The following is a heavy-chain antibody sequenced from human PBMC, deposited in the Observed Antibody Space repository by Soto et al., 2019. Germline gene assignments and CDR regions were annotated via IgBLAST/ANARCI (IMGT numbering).Heavy chain of an antibody. J-gene: IGHJ5*02. CDR2: ISTYNGNT. V-gene: IGHV1-18*01. D-gene: IGHD6-19*01. CDR1: GYSFTSYG. CDR3: MRGDVGWLDDLRQGELDP. Sequence: QVHMVQSGAEVKKPGASVKVACKASGYSFTSYGVSWVRQAPGQGLEWMGWISTYNGNTNYAQKFQDRGKMTADTSTSTAYMELGSLRSDDTAIYYCMRGDVGWLDDLRQGELDPWGQGTLVTVSA.